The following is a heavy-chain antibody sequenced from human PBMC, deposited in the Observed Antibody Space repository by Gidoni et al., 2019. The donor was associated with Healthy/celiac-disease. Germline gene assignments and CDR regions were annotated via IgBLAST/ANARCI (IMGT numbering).Heavy chain of an antibody. J-gene: IGHJ3*02. CDR3: AKGSGVRGAFDI. V-gene: IGHV3-23*01. CDR2: ISGSGGST. Sequence: VSAISGSGGSTYYADSVKGRFTISRDNSKNTLYLQMNSLRAEDTAVYYCAKGSGVRGAFDIWGQGTMVTVSS. D-gene: IGHD1-26*01.